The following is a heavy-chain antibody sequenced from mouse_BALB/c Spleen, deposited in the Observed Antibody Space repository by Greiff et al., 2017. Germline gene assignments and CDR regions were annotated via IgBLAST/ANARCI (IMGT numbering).Heavy chain of an antibody. V-gene: IGHV5-6-4*01. Sequence: EVQLMESGGGLVKPGGSLKLSCAASGFTFSSYTMSWVRQTPEKRLEWVATISSGGSYTYYPASVKGRFTISRDNAENTLYLQLSRLTSEDTAMYYCARVSTTVVATNAMDYWGQGTSVTVSS. CDR2: ISSGGSYT. J-gene: IGHJ4*01. CDR1: GFTFSSYT. D-gene: IGHD1-1*01. CDR3: ARVSTTVVATNAMDY.